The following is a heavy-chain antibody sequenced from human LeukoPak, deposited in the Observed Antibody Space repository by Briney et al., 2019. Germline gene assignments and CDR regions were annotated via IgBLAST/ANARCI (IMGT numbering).Heavy chain of an antibody. J-gene: IGHJ4*02. D-gene: IGHD3-22*01. CDR3: ARGAHYHDSSQGHDY. CDR2: MDGNSGKT. Sequence: ASVKVSCKTSGYTFTSYDINWVRQVTGQGLEWVGGMDGNSGKTAYAQNFLGRVTITRNTSISTAYMELSSLRSEDTAVCYCARGAHYHDSSQGHDYWGQGTLVTVSS. V-gene: IGHV1-8*01. CDR1: GYTFTSYD.